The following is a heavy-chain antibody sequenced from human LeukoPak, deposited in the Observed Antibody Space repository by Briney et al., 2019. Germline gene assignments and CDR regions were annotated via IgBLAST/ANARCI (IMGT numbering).Heavy chain of an antibody. V-gene: IGHV1-18*01. CDR3: ARGEVMVRGANWFGP. D-gene: IGHD3-10*01. J-gene: IGHJ5*02. CDR1: GGTFSSYG. CDR2: ISAYNGNT. Sequence: ASVKVSCKASGGTFSSYGISWVRQAPGQGLEWMGWISAYNGNTNYAQKLQGRVTMTTDTSTSTAYMELRSLRSDDTAVYYCARGEVMVRGANWFGPWGQGTLVTVSS.